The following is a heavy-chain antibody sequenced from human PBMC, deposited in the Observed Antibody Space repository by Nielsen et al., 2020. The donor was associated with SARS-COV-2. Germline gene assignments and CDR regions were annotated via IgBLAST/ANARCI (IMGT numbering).Heavy chain of an antibody. CDR1: GFTFDDYG. D-gene: IGHD1-26*01. V-gene: IGHV3-20*04. J-gene: IGHJ6*02. CDR2: INWNGGST. CDR3: AGLVGADYYYYGMDV. Sequence: GGSLRLSCAASGFTFDDYGMSWVRQAPGKGLEWVSGINWNGGSTGYADSVKGRFTISRDNAKNSLYLQMNSLRAEDTALYYCAGLVGADYYYYGMDVWGQGTTVTVSS.